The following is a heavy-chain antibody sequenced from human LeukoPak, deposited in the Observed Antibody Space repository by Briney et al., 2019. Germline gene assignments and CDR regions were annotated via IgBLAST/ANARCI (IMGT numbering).Heavy chain of an antibody. D-gene: IGHD2-15*01. CDR2: ISAYSGNT. Sequence: ASVKVSCKASGYTFTSYGISWVRQAPGQGLEWMGWISAYSGNTNYAQKLQGRVTMTTDTSTSTAYMELRSLRSDDTAVYYCARAPFYCSGGSCSPGVYWGQGTLVTVSS. CDR3: ARAPFYCSGGSCSPGVY. CDR1: GYTFTSYG. V-gene: IGHV1-18*01. J-gene: IGHJ4*02.